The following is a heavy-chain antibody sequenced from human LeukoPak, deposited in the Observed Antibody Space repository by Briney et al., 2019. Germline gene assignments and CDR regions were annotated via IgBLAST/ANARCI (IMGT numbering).Heavy chain of an antibody. J-gene: IGHJ4*02. Sequence: GASVKVSCKASGYTFTSYYMHWVRQAPGQGLEWMGRINPNSGGTNYAQKFQGRVTMTRDTSISTAYMELSRLRSDDTAVYYCARRAAAGTFNDYWGQGTLVTVSS. D-gene: IGHD6-13*01. CDR1: GYTFTSYY. V-gene: IGHV1-2*06. CDR2: INPNSGGT. CDR3: ARRAAAGTFNDY.